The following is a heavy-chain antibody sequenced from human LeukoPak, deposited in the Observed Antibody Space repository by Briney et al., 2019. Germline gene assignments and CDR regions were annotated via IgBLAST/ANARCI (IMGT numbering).Heavy chain of an antibody. J-gene: IGHJ4*02. D-gene: IGHD5-18*01. Sequence: GGSLRLSCAAPGFTFSSYSMNWVRQAPGKGLEWVSSISSSSSYIYYADSVKGRFTISRDNAKNSLYLQMNSLRAEDTAVYYCARDQGYSYGYYFDYWGQGTLVTVSS. CDR2: ISSSSSYI. CDR1: GFTFSSYS. CDR3: ARDQGYSYGYYFDY. V-gene: IGHV3-21*01.